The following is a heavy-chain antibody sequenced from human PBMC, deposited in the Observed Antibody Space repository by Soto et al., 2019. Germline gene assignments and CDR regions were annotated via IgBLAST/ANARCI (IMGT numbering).Heavy chain of an antibody. CDR2: TIPVFNTA. CDR1: GGTLSDHG. J-gene: IGHJ3*02. CDR3: ARGVYGSGNYYTGPSAFDI. D-gene: IGHD3-10*01. V-gene: IGHV1-69*06. Sequence: QVQLEQSGAEVKKPGSSVKVSCKASGGTLSDHGVAWLRQAPGQGLEWIGGTIPVFNTAKYAQKFQARVTVTADKFTNIAYMELSSLRSEATAFYFCARGVYGSGNYYTGPSAFDIWGQGTMVIVSS.